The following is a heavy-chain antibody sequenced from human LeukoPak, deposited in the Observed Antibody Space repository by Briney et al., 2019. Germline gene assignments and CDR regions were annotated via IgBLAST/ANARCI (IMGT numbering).Heavy chain of an antibody. CDR2: IYYSGST. CDR3: ARHPRIAVAGTGDRFDP. D-gene: IGHD6-19*01. Sequence: PSETLSLTCTVSGGSISSYYWSWIRQPPGKGLEWIGYIYYSGSTNYNPSLKSRVTISVDTSKNQFSLKLSSVTAADTAVYYCARHPRIAVAGTGDRFDPWGQGTLVTVSS. J-gene: IGHJ5*02. V-gene: IGHV4-59*08. CDR1: GGSISSYY.